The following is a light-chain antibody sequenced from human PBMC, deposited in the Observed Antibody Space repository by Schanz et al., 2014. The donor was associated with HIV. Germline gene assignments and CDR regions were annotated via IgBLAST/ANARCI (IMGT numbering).Light chain of an antibody. CDR3: QQSDSIPWT. CDR2: AAS. V-gene: IGKV1-39*01. Sequence: DIQLTQSPSSLSASVGARVTITCRVRQGISSYLNWHRQKPGKVPTLLIHAASSLQSGVPSRVSRSGAATDFTLTINGLQPEDFATHSWQQSDSIPWTFGQGTKVEIK. CDR1: QGISSY. J-gene: IGKJ1*01.